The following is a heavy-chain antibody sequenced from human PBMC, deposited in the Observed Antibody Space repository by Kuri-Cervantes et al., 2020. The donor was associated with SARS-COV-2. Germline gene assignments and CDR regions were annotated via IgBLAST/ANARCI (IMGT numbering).Heavy chain of an antibody. CDR2: INHSGST. CDR1: GGSFSGYY. Sequence: SETLSLTCAVYGGSFSGYYWSWIRQPPGKGLEWIGEINHSGSTNYNPSLKSRVTISVDTSKNQFSLKLSSVTAADTAVYYCARDHNDFWSGYYPLDYWGQGTLVTVSS. D-gene: IGHD3-3*01. CDR3: ARDHNDFWSGYYPLDY. V-gene: IGHV4-34*01. J-gene: IGHJ4*02.